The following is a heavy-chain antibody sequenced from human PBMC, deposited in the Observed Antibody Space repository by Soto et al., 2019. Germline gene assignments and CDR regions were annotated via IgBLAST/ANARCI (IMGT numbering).Heavy chain of an antibody. CDR2: IYYSGST. CDR1: GGSISNYY. D-gene: IGHD3-10*01. CDR3: ARRYGSAFDI. Sequence: TSETLSLTCTVSGGSISNYYWSWIRQPPGKGLEWIGYIYYSGSTNYNPSLKSRVTISVDTSKNQFSLKLSSVTAADTAVYYCARRYGSAFDIWGQGTMVTVSS. J-gene: IGHJ3*02. V-gene: IGHV4-59*01.